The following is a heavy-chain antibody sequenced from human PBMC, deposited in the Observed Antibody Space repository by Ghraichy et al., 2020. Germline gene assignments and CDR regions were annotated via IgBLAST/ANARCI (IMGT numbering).Heavy chain of an antibody. CDR3: ALSTTGKRGNFDY. J-gene: IGHJ4*02. CDR2: IYYSGST. Sequence: SETLSLTCTVSGGSVSSSNYYWGWIRQSPGKGLEWIGSIYYSGSTYYNPSLKSRVTISVDTSKNQFSLKLTSVTAADTAVYYCALSTTGKRGNFDYWGQGSLVTVSS. CDR1: GGSVSSSNYY. V-gene: IGHV4-39*01. D-gene: IGHD1-1*01.